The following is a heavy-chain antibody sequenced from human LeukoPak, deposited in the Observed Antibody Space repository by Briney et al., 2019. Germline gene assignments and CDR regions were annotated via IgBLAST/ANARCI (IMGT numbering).Heavy chain of an antibody. CDR2: INVDGSST. V-gene: IGHV3-74*01. D-gene: IGHD2-2*01. Sequence: GGALRLSCAVSGFTFSTYWMHWVRQVPGKGLAWGSRINVDGSSTRYADSVKGRFTISRDNAKNTLYLQMNSLRAEDTALYYCVRDYAGFEYWGQGTLVTVSS. J-gene: IGHJ4*02. CDR3: VRDYAGFEY. CDR1: GFTFSTYW.